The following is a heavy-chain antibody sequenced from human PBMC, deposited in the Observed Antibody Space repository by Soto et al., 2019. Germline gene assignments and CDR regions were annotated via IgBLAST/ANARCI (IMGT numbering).Heavy chain of an antibody. CDR1: GYTFTAYY. CDR3: ARGRYDSRPSYYTDY. V-gene: IGHV1-2*02. Sequence: QVQLVQSGPEVKKPGASVKVSCRTSGYTFTAYYIHWVRQAPGQGLEWMGWVNPNSGDTKYAQKFLGRVTMTRDTSISTAYMELSRLTFDDTADYYCARGRYDSRPSYYTDYWGQGTLVTVSS. CDR2: VNPNSGDT. J-gene: IGHJ4*02. D-gene: IGHD6-6*01.